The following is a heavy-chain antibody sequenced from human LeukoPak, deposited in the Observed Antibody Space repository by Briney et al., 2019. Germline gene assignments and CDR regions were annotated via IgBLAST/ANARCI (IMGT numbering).Heavy chain of an antibody. D-gene: IGHD6-19*01. CDR2: ISSSGGST. Sequence: GGSLRLSCAASGFTFSDYALSWVRQAPGKGLEWVSAISSSGGSTYYADSVKGRFTISRDNSKNTLYLQMNSLRAEDTAVYYCAKVVAVAGPYHFDYWGQGTLVTVSS. V-gene: IGHV3-23*01. CDR1: GFTFSDYA. CDR3: AKVVAVAGPYHFDY. J-gene: IGHJ4*02.